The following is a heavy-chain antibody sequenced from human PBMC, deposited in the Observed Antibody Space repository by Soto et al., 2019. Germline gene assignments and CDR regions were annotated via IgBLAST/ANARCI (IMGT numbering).Heavy chain of an antibody. J-gene: IGHJ4*02. V-gene: IGHV4-38-2*01. CDR3: ARGLYGGNFDY. D-gene: IGHD4-17*01. CDR2: IHHSGTT. Sequence: SETLSLTCGVSDSSINSNYYWLWIRQPPGKGLEWIGAIHHSGTTYYTQSLKSRVTISMNMSNILFSLRVSSVTTADTAVSYCARGLYGGNFDYGGQGAPVTVSS. CDR1: DSSINSNYY.